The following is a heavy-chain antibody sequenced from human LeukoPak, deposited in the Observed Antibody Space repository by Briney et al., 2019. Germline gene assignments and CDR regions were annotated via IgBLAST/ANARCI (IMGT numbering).Heavy chain of an antibody. CDR2: ISGSGGST. J-gene: IGHJ4*02. V-gene: IGHV3-23*01. CDR3: AKSPSSPYYFDY. Sequence: GGSLRLSCAASGFTFSSYAMSLVRQAPGKGLEWVSAISGSGGSTYYADSVKGRFTISRDNSKNTLYLQMNSLRAEDTAVYYCAKSPSSPYYFDYWGQGTLVTVSS. CDR1: GFTFSSYA.